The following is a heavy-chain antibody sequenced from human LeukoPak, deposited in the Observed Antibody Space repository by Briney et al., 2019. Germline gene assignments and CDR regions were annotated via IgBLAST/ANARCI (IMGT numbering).Heavy chain of an antibody. CDR1: GVSISSYY. Sequence: SETLCLTCTASGVSISSYYRNWVRQPAGKGLEWVGRIYTSGSTNYNPSLKSRVTMSVDTSKNQFSLRLSSVTAADTAVYYWARDGREQQLVTFDPWGQGTLVTVSS. V-gene: IGHV4-4*07. D-gene: IGHD6-13*01. J-gene: IGHJ5*02. CDR3: ARDGREQQLVTFDP. CDR2: IYTSGST.